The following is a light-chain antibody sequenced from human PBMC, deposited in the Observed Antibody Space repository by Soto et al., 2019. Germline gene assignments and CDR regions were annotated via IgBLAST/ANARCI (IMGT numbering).Light chain of an antibody. V-gene: IGLV2-14*01. CDR3: SSYTSSSLYV. CDR2: DVS. J-gene: IGLJ1*01. CDR1: STDVGSYNY. Sequence: QSALTQPASVSGSPGQSITISCTGTSTDVGSYNYVSWYQQHPGKAPKLMIYDVSNRPSGVSNRFSGSKSGNTASLTISGLQAEDEADYYCSSYTSSSLYVFGTGTKVTVL.